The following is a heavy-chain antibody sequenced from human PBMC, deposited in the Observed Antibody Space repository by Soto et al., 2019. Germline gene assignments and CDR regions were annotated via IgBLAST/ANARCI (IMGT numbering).Heavy chain of an antibody. D-gene: IGHD6-13*01. CDR3: VRRKKQMVRFKPYNNLDV. J-gene: IGHJ6*01. Sequence: QIPFKESGLTLVKPTQTLTLTCTVSGFSLSSSRVGVGWIRQPPGKALEWLALIYWDDDTSNSATLKSRLTITKDASKSQIVLTMTNMDPMDTATYYCVRRKKQMVRFKPYNNLDVWGLGSRVTVSS. CDR1: GFSLSSSRVG. V-gene: IGHV2-5*02. CDR2: IYWDDDT.